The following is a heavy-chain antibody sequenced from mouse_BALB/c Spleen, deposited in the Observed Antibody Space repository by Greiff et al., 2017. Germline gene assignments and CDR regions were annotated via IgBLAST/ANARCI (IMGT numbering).Heavy chain of an antibody. D-gene: IGHD2-4*01. Sequence: VQLQQSGAELAKPGASVKMSCKASGYTFTSYWMHWVKQRPGQGLEWIGYINPSTGYTEYNQKFKDKATLTADKSSSTAYMQLSSLTSEDSAVYYCARWVITAYFDYWGQGTTLTVSS. CDR1: GYTFTSYW. V-gene: IGHV1-7*01. CDR3: ARWVITAYFDY. J-gene: IGHJ2*01. CDR2: INPSTGYT.